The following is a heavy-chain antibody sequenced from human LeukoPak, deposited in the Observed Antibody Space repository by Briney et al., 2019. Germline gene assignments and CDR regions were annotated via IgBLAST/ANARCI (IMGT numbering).Heavy chain of an antibody. CDR2: IYHSGTT. V-gene: IGHV4-4*02. D-gene: IGHD3-10*01. Sequence: KASETLSLTCAVSGTSISLSNWWTWVRQPPGKGLEWIGEIYHSGTTNYNPSLKSRVTISLDKSRNQFSLNLNSVSAADTAVYCARSYFGSGTFNGFDYWGQGTLVTVSS. CDR1: GTSISLSNW. J-gene: IGHJ4*02. CDR3: RSYFGSGTFNGFDY.